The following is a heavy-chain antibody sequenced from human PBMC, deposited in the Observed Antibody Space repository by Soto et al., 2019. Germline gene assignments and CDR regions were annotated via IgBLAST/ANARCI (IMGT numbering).Heavy chain of an antibody. J-gene: IGHJ4*02. D-gene: IGHD4-17*01. CDR1: GFTFSASA. CDR3: SARTTVVPRENHS. V-gene: IGHV3-73*02. Sequence: EVQLVESGGGLVQPGESLNLSCATSGFTFSASAIHWVRQASGKGLEWVGRIRTKPNNYATAYAASVKGRFTISRDDSKNTPFPQMNSLKAEVTAVSYCSARTTVVPRENHSWGKGVLVTVSS. CDR2: IRTKPNNYAT.